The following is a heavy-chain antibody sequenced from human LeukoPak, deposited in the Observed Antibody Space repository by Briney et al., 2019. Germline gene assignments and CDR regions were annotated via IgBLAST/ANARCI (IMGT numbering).Heavy chain of an antibody. Sequence: GASVKVSCKASGYIFTSYDIHWVRQATGQGLEWMGWMNPNSGNTDFAQKFQGRVTMTGNTSISTAYMELSSLRADDTAVYYCARKLPFGGVIVRDGAFDIWGQGTMVTVSS. CDR1: GYIFTSYD. CDR3: ARKLPFGGVIVRDGAFDI. V-gene: IGHV1-8*01. J-gene: IGHJ3*02. CDR2: MNPNSGNT. D-gene: IGHD3-16*02.